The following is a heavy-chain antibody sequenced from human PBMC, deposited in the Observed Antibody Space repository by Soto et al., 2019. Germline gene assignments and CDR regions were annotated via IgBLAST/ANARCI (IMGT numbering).Heavy chain of an antibody. D-gene: IGHD1-26*01. J-gene: IGHJ4*02. CDR3: ATDSRNVGKGYFDS. CDR1: GFKVGSSY. Sequence: EVKVIESGGDLIEPGGSLRLSCAASGFKVGSSYVTWVRQAPGEGLEWVSVIVSGGSTHYADSVTGRFTVSRDVSNNTVYLHMSSLRAEDTAVYFCATDSRNVGKGYFDSWGLGTLVTVSS. V-gene: IGHV3-53*01. CDR2: IVSGGST.